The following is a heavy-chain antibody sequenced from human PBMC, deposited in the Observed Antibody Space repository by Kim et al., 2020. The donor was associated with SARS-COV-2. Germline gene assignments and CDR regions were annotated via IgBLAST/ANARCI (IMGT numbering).Heavy chain of an antibody. D-gene: IGHD3-3*02. V-gene: IGHV3-74*01. Sequence: DGGGEYYADSVKGRLTTSRDNANNMVYLQMNRVRVDDTAIYYCTSICEYWGQGALVTVSS. CDR3: TSICEY. J-gene: IGHJ4*02. CDR2: DGGGE.